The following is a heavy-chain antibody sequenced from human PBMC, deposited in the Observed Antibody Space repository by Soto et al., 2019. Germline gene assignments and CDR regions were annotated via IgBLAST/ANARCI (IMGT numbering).Heavy chain of an antibody. CDR2: ISYDGSNK. V-gene: IGHV3-30-3*01. Sequence: GGSLRLSCAASGFTFSSYAMHWVRQAPGKRLEWVAVISYDGSNKYYADSVKGRFTISRDNSKNTLYLQMNSLRAEDTAVYYCAREVVVFGVIIPTPMDVWGQGTTVTVSS. J-gene: IGHJ6*02. CDR1: GFTFSSYA. D-gene: IGHD3-22*01. CDR3: AREVVVFGVIIPTPMDV.